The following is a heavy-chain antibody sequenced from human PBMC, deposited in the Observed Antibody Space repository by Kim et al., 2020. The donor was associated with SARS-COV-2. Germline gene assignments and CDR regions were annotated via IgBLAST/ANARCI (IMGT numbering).Heavy chain of an antibody. V-gene: IGHV3-48*04. CDR1: LFTFFIYI. CDR3: ARDSLYDSSGYWSPIPDY. CDR2: IYYIIHTI. J-gene: IGHJ4*02. D-gene: IGHD3-22*01. Sequence: GGSLRLSCASSLFTFFIYIINFFLHSPFNLLYFISYIYYIIHTIHYSISFICLFTISIDNAKNSLYLQMNSLSAEDTAVYYCARDSLYDSSGYWSPIPDYWGQVTLLTVSS.